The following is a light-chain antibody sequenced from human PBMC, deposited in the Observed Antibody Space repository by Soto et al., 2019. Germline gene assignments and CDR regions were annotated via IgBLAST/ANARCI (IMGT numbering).Light chain of an antibody. Sequence: EVVLTQSPGTVSLSPGETATLFCRASQSIPSYSLALYQPKPGQAPRVLIFAAYSNDTGIPDRFSGSGSGTDFTLSISRLEPEDVAVYYCQQFGSSVSLMFAQGTKVEI. CDR3: QQFGSSVSLM. J-gene: IGKJ1*01. CDR2: AAY. V-gene: IGKV3-20*01. CDR1: QSIPSYS.